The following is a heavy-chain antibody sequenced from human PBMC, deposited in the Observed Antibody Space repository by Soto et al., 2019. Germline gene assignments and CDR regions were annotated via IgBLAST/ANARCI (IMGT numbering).Heavy chain of an antibody. CDR3: AKVGDPTTYCFRFRC. CDR2: VTGRGEST. J-gene: IGHJ4*02. CDR1: GFTFSRYA. Sequence: GGSLRLSCEVSGFTFSRYAMSWVRQAPGKGLEWVSAVTGRGESTFYADSVKGRFTISRDNSKNSLYLQMNGLRDEDTAMYYCAKVGDPTTYCFRFRCWGQGTQVTVAS. D-gene: IGHD3-10*01. V-gene: IGHV3-23*01.